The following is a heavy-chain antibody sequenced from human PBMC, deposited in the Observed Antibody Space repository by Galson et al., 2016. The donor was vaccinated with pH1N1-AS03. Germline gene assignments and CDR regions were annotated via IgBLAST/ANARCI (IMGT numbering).Heavy chain of an antibody. Sequence: SLRLSCAASGFPFTSWAMTWVRQAPGKGLQWVSIMSGSGSTIYYTESVKGRFTISRDSVENSVYLQLNSLKVEDTAMYYCARIKGGGNSDGFDIWGLGTKVIVSS. CDR1: GFPFTSWA. CDR2: MSGSGSTI. V-gene: IGHV3-21*06. D-gene: IGHD4-23*01. J-gene: IGHJ3*02. CDR3: ARIKGGGNSDGFDI.